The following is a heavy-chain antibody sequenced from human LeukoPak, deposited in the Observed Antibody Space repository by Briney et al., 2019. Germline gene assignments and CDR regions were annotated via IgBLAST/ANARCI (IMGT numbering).Heavy chain of an antibody. CDR3: AKDLVPAAIMVVYYYYGMDV. D-gene: IGHD2-2*02. J-gene: IGHJ6*02. V-gene: IGHV3-30*04. CDR1: GFTFSSYA. Sequence: GGSLRLSCAASGFTFSSYAMHWVRQAPGKGLEWVAVISYDGSNKYYADSVKGRFTISRDNSKNTLYLQMNSLRAEDTAVYYCAKDLVPAAIMVVYYYYGMDVWGQGTTVTVSS. CDR2: ISYDGSNK.